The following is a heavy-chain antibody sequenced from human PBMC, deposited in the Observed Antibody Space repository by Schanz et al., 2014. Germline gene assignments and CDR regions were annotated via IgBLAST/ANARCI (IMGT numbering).Heavy chain of an antibody. CDR1: GFTFSIYG. D-gene: IGHD3-10*01. CDR2: IGYDGSEK. V-gene: IGHV3-7*04. Sequence: VQLVDSGGGLVKPGGSLRLSCAASGFTFSIYGMSWVRQAPGKGLEWVANIGYDGSEKYYVDSVKGRFTISRDNSKDTLYLQMSGLTPEDTAVYYCARGPIPIQGVPMDFWGQGTLVTVSS. CDR3: ARGPIPIQGVPMDF. J-gene: IGHJ4*02.